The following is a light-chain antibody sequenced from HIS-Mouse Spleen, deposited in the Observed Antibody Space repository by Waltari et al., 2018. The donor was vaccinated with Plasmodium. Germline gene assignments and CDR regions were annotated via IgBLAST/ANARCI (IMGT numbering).Light chain of an antibody. CDR2: KDT. Sequence: SYELTQPPSVSVSPGQTARITCSGDALPKQYAYWYHQKPGQAPVLVIYKDTERPSGSHGRLSGASAGRTVTLTISGVQAEDEADYYCQSADSSGTYVVFGGGTKLTVL. J-gene: IGLJ2*01. CDR3: QSADSSGTYVV. CDR1: ALPKQY. V-gene: IGLV3-25*03.